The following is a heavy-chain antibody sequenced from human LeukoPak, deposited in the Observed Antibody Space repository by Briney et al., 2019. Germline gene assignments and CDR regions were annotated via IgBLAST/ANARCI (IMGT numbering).Heavy chain of an antibody. Sequence: GGSLSLSCTVSGFIVSSNSMSWVRGAPGGGVEWVSFIYSDNTHYSDSVKGRFTISRDNSKNTLYLRMNSLRAEDTAVYYCAKGYGWEASYYYYYMDVWGKGTTVTISS. V-gene: IGHV3-66*03. CDR1: GFIVSSNS. J-gene: IGHJ6*03. CDR2: IYSDNT. CDR3: AKGYGWEASYYYYYMDV. D-gene: IGHD1-26*01.